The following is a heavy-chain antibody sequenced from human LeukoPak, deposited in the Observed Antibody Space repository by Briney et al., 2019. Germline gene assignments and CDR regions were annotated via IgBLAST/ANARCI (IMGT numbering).Heavy chain of an antibody. CDR2: INPSGGST. CDR1: GDTFTSYY. D-gene: IGHD3-16*01. J-gene: IGHJ5*02. V-gene: IGHV1-46*01. CDR3: ARDLVDGGDIRFYP. Sequence: SAKVSCKASGDTFTSYYIHWVRQAPGQGLEWMGIINPSGGSTSNAQNFQGRVTMTRDTSTSTVYMELSSLRSEDTAMYYCARDLVDGGDIRFYPWVQGTLVTVSS.